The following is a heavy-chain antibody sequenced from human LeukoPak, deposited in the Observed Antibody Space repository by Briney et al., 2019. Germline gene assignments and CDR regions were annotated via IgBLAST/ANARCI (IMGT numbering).Heavy chain of an antibody. V-gene: IGHV1-8*01. CDR1: GYTFTSYD. CDR2: MNPNSGNT. CDR3: ARSSGDPHNWFDP. D-gene: IGHD2-21*02. J-gene: IGHJ5*02. Sequence: ASVKVSCKASGYTFTSYDINWVRQATGQGLEWMGRMNPNSGNTGYAQKFQGRVTMTRNTSISTAYMELSSLKSEDTAVYYCARSSGDPHNWFDPWGQRTLVTVSS.